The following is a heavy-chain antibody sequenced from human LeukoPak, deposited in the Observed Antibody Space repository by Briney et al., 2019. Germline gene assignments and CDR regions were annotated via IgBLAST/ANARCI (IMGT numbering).Heavy chain of an antibody. CDR2: IYTRGST. D-gene: IGHD2-15*01. Sequence: SDTLSLTCTVSCGSINNYYWSWIRHPAGKGLEWIGRIYTRGSTNYNPSLKSRVTMSVDTSKNQFSLKVSSVTAADTAVYYCARGRYCSADICSGGDAFDIWGEGTMVSVSS. CDR1: CGSINNYY. CDR3: ARGRYCSADICSGGDAFDI. J-gene: IGHJ3*02. V-gene: IGHV4-4*07.